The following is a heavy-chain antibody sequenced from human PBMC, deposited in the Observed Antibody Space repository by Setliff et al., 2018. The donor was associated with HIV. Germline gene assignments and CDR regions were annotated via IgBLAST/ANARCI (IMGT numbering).Heavy chain of an antibody. J-gene: IGHJ4*02. CDR1: GGSISSYY. Sequence: PSETLSLTCSVSGGSISSYYWSRIRQPAGKGLEWIGRIYARGGTNYNPSLESRVTMSVDTSMNQFSLKLTSVTAADTAVYYCVGDETTVTFDYWGQGTLVTVSS. D-gene: IGHD4-17*01. V-gene: IGHV4-4*07. CDR2: IYARGGT. CDR3: VGDETTVTFDY.